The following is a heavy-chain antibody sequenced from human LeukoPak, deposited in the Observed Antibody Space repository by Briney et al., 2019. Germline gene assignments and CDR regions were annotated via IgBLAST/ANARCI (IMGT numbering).Heavy chain of an antibody. CDR1: GVTFSSYA. J-gene: IGHJ4*02. V-gene: IGHV3-23*01. D-gene: IGHD6-19*01. Sequence: PGGSLRLSCAASGVTFSSYAMSWVRPAPGKGREWVSTISVRGGSTYYADSVKGRFTISRDNSKNTLYLQMNSLRAEDTVVYYCAKEQSLVEAPFYYFDYWGQGTLVTVSS. CDR3: AKEQSLVEAPFYYFDY. CDR2: ISVRGGST.